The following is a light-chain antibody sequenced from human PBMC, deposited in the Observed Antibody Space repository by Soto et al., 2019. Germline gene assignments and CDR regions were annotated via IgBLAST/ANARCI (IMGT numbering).Light chain of an antibody. V-gene: IGKV1-5*03. CDR2: KAS. CDR3: QQYNAYPLT. Sequence: DIQMTQSPSTLSASVGDRVTITCRASQSISTWLAWYQQKPGKAPKLLIYKASNLEDGVPSRFSGSGSGTEFTITIRSLQPDDFSTYYSQQYNAYPLTFGGGITVEIK. J-gene: IGKJ4*01. CDR1: QSISTW.